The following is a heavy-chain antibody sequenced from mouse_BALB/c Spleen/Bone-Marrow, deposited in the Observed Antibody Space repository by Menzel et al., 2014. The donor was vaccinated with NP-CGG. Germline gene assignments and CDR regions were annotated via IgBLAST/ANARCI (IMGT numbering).Heavy chain of an antibody. Sequence: VHLVESGAELVRPGTSVKVSCKASGYAFTNYLIEWVKQRPGQGLEWIGVIYPGSGGTNYNEKFRDKATLTADKSSSTAYMQLSSLTSDDSAVYFCARGTTVYYFDYWGQGTPLTVSS. J-gene: IGHJ2*01. CDR2: IYPGSGGT. V-gene: IGHV1-54*01. D-gene: IGHD1-1*01. CDR3: ARGTTVYYFDY. CDR1: GYAFTNYL.